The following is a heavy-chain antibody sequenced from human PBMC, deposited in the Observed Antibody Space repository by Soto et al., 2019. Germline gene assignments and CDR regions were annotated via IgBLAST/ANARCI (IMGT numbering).Heavy chain of an antibody. J-gene: IGHJ5*02. Sequence: SVKVSCKASGGTFSSYAISWVRQAPGQGLEWMGGIIPIFGTANYAQKFQGRVTITADESTSTAYMELSSLRSEDTAVYYCARGRNNWNDVGEHQIWFDPWGQGTLVTVSS. D-gene: IGHD1-20*01. V-gene: IGHV1-69*13. CDR3: ARGRNNWNDVGEHQIWFDP. CDR2: IIPIFGTA. CDR1: GGTFSSYA.